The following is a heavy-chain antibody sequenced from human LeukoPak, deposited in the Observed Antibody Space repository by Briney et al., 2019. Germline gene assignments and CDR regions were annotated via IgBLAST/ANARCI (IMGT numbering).Heavy chain of an antibody. Sequence: GGSLRLSCAASGFTFSNYWMNWLRQAPGKGLEWVANIKQDGSEKYYVDSVKGRFTITRDNAKNSLYLQMISLRAEDAGVYYCAKEGAYPIITYDSWGQGTLVTVSS. V-gene: IGHV3-7*01. CDR2: IKQDGSEK. CDR1: GFTFSNYW. J-gene: IGHJ5*01. D-gene: IGHD1-14*01. CDR3: AKEGAYPIITYDS.